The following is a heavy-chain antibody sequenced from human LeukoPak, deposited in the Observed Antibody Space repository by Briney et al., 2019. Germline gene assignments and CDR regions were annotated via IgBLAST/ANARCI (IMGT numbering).Heavy chain of an antibody. CDR3: VRDRGADKDDY. V-gene: IGHV3-23*01. CDR2: LSGSGDRT. J-gene: IGHJ4*01. Sequence: SGGSLRLSCAASGFSCNTYDMSWVRQSPVKGLEWVSGLSGSGDRTYYTDSVKGRFTISRDNTKNSVYLQMKSLRVEDTAVYYCVRDRGADKDDYWGHGTLVSVSS. D-gene: IGHD3-10*01. CDR1: GFSCNTYD.